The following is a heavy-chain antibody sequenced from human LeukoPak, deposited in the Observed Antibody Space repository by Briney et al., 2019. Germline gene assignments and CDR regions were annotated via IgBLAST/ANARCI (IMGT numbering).Heavy chain of an antibody. V-gene: IGHV1-18*01. D-gene: IGHD6-13*01. CDR3: ARFVGYSSSWNNWFDP. CDR2: ISAYNGNT. Sequence: ASVTVSCMASGYTFTSYGISWVRQAPGQGREWMGWISAYNGNTNYAQKLQGRVTMTTDTSTSTAYMELRSLRSDDTAVYYCARFVGYSSSWNNWFDPWGQGTLVTVSS. CDR1: GYTFTSYG. J-gene: IGHJ5*02.